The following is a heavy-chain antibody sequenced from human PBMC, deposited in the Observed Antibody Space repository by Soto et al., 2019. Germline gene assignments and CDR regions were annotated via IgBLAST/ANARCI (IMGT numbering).Heavy chain of an antibody. CDR1: GFTFSTYA. V-gene: IGHV3-49*04. D-gene: IGHD6-13*01. CDR2: IRSNAYGGKT. Sequence: GGSLRLSCAASGFTFSTYAMNWVRQAPGKGLEWLGFIRSNAYGGKTEYAASVKGRFTISTDDSKSIAYLQMNSLKTEDTAVYYCTRDPASRTPCYFDYWGQGTLVTVSS. CDR3: TRDPASRTPCYFDY. J-gene: IGHJ4*02.